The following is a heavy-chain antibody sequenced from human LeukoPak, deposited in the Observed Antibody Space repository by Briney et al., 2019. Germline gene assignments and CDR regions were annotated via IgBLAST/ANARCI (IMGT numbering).Heavy chain of an antibody. Sequence: PGGSLRLSCTVSGFTVSSNSMSWVRQAPGKGLEWVSFIYSGGNTHYSDSLKGRFTISRDNSKNTLYLQMNSLRAEDTAFYYCARDKAAAGTLFDYWGQGALVTVSS. CDR1: GFTVSSNS. V-gene: IGHV3-53*01. J-gene: IGHJ4*02. CDR2: IYSGGNT. CDR3: ARDKAAAGTLFDY. D-gene: IGHD6-13*01.